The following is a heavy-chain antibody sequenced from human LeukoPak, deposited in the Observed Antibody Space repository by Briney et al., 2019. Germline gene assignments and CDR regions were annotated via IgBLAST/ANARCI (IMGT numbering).Heavy chain of an antibody. Sequence: PGGSLRLSCAASGFSFSSYAMSWVRQAPGQGLMWVSALSDSGLTTYYADSVEGRFTVSRDNSKNTLYLQMNSLRGEDTAVYYCAKQGWGAAAGTIDYWGQGTLVTVSS. CDR3: AKQGWGAAAGTIDY. CDR2: LSDSGLTT. J-gene: IGHJ4*02. D-gene: IGHD6-13*01. CDR1: GFSFSSYA. V-gene: IGHV3-23*01.